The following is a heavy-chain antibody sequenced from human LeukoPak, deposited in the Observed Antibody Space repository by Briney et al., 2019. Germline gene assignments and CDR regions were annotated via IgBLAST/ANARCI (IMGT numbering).Heavy chain of an antibody. D-gene: IGHD3-22*01. V-gene: IGHV1-3*01. CDR1: GYTFTSYA. Sequence: ASVKVSCKASGYTFTSYAMHWVRQAPEQRLEWMGWINAGNSNTKYSQKFQGRVTITRDTSASTAYMELSSLRSEDTSVYYCARKAIVGYWDDSSGYYSYFDYWGQGTLFTVSS. J-gene: IGHJ4*02. CDR3: ARKAIVGYWDDSSGYYSYFDY. CDR2: INAGNSNT.